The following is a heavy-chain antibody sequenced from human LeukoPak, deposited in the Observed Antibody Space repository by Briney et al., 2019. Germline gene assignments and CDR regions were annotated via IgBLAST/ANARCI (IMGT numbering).Heavy chain of an antibody. CDR3: VGETPGY. V-gene: IGHV3-7*01. Sequence: GGSLRLSCAASGFSFTSYWMTWIRQAPEKGLEWVAHISEDGSVKYYVDSVKGRFTISRDNAKNSVYLQMNDLRVDDTAVYYCVGETPGYWGQGALVTVSS. D-gene: IGHD2-2*01. CDR1: GFSFTSYW. CDR2: ISEDGSVK. J-gene: IGHJ4*02.